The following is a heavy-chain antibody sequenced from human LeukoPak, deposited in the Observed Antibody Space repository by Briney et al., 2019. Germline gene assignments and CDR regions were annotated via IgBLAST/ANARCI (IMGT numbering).Heavy chain of an antibody. V-gene: IGHV5-51*01. CDR1: GYSFTSYW. CDR3: ARDAYGSGSYYNWFDP. D-gene: IGHD3-10*01. Sequence: GESLKISCKGSGYSFTSYWIGWVRQMPGKGLEWIGIIYPGDSDTRYSPSFQGQVTISADKSISTAYLQWSSLKASDTAMYYCARDAYGSGSYYNWFDPWGQGTLVTVSS. J-gene: IGHJ5*02. CDR2: IYPGDSDT.